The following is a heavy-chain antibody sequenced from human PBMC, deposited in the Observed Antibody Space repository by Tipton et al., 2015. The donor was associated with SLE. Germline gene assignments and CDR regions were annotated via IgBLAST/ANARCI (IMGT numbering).Heavy chain of an antibody. CDR2: IWYDGSNK. D-gene: IGHD6-13*01. CDR1: GFTFSSYA. Sequence: SLRLSCAASGFTFSSYAMSWVRQAPGKGLEWVAVIWYDGSNKYYADSVKGRFTISRDNSKNTLYLQMNSLRAEDTAVYYCAREYSRDYYYYMDIWGKGTTVTVSS. J-gene: IGHJ6*03. V-gene: IGHV3-33*08. CDR3: AREYSRDYYYYMDI.